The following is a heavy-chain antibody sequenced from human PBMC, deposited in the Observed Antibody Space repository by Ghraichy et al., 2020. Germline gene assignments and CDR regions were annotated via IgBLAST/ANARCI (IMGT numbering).Heavy chain of an antibody. CDR2: IYYSGST. D-gene: IGHD4-17*01. Sequence: EPLNISCTVSGGSISSSSYYWGWIRQPPGKGLEWIGSIYYSGSTYYNPSLKSRVTISVDTSKNQFSLKLSSVTAADTAVYYCARGYGSYYFDYWGQGTLVTVSS. CDR3: ARGYGSYYFDY. V-gene: IGHV4-39*01. CDR1: GGSISSSSYY. J-gene: IGHJ4*02.